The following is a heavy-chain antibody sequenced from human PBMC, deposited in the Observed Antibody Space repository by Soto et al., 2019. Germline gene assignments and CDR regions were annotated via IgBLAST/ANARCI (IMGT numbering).Heavy chain of an antibody. Sequence: RRLSCAASGFTVSSNYMSWVRQAPGKGLEWVSVIYSGGSTYYADSVKGRFTISRDNSKNTLYLQMNSLRAEDTAVYYCARRRIDYYYGMDVWGQGTTVTVSS. J-gene: IGHJ6*02. V-gene: IGHV3-53*01. CDR1: GFTVSSNY. CDR3: ARRRIDYYYGMDV. D-gene: IGHD2-15*01. CDR2: IYSGGST.